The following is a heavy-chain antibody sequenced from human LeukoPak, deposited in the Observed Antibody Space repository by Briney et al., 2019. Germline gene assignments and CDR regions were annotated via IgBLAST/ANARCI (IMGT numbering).Heavy chain of an antibody. V-gene: IGHV4-59*12. CDR3: ARDIVGATGFDY. CDR2: IYYSGST. J-gene: IGHJ4*02. CDR1: GGSISSYY. D-gene: IGHD1-26*01. Sequence: SETLSLTCTVSGGSISSYYWSWIRQPPGKGLEWIGYIYYSGSTNYNPSLKSRVTISVDKSKNQFSLKLSSVTAADTAVYYCARDIVGATGFDYWGQGTLVTVSS.